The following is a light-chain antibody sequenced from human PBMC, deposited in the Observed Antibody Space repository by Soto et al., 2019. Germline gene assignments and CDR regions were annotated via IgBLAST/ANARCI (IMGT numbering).Light chain of an antibody. V-gene: IGLV2-14*01. J-gene: IGLJ1*01. CDR1: SSNVGSYNY. Sequence: QSALTQPASVSGSPGQSITISCTGTSSNVGSYNYVSWHQQHPGQAPKLMIYEVTNRASGVPDRFSASKSGNTASLTISGLQAVDEADYYCSSYRSSSTYVFGTGTKLTVL. CDR3: SSYRSSSTYV. CDR2: EVT.